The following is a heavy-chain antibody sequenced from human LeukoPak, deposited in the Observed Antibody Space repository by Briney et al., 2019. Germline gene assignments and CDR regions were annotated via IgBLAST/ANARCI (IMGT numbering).Heavy chain of an antibody. J-gene: IGHJ4*02. V-gene: IGHV1-18*01. CDR1: VYTFTSYG. D-gene: IGHD6-13*01. CDR3: ARHRQQLSDFDY. CDR2: ISAYNGNT. Sequence: GASVKVSCKASVYTFTSYGTSWVRQAPGQGLEWMGWISAYNGNTNYAQKLQGRVTMTTDTSTSTAYMELRSLRSDDTAVYYCARHRQQLSDFDYWGQGTLVTVSS.